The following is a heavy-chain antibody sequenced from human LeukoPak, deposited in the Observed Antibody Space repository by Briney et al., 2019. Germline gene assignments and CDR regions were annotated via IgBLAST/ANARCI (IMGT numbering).Heavy chain of an antibody. Sequence: GGSLRLSCAASGFTFSSYGMHWVRQAPGKGLEWVAVIWYDGSNKYYADSVKGRFTISRDNAKNSLYLQMNSLRAEDTAVYYCASPSTGYSSSWRPLGYWGQGTLVTVSS. CDR2: IWYDGSNK. J-gene: IGHJ4*02. CDR3: ASPSTGYSSSWRPLGY. CDR1: GFTFSSYG. V-gene: IGHV3-33*03. D-gene: IGHD6-13*01.